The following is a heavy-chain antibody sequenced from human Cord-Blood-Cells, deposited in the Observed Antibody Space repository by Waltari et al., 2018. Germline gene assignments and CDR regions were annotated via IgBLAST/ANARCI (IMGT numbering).Heavy chain of an antibody. CDR2: FDPEDGET. J-gene: IGHJ4*02. Sequence: QGQLVQSGAAVNKPGASVKVHCQVSAETLTELSMPWVRQAPGKWLEWMGGFDPEDGETIYAQKFQGRVTMTEDTSTDTAYMELSSLRSEDTAVYYCATHDYGDYFDYWGQGTLVTVSS. D-gene: IGHD4-17*01. CDR3: ATHDYGDYFDY. CDR1: AETLTELS. V-gene: IGHV1-24*01.